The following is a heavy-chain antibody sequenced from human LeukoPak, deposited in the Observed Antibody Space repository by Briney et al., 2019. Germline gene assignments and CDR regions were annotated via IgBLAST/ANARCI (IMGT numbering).Heavy chain of an antibody. CDR3: VRSPRPAVVVSGINHHTSPKRYWFFDL. Sequence: PSETLSLTCTVSGVSISTTSYYWGWLRQPPGKGLEWIGSIYYSGTTYYGPSLKSRVTISVDTSNNQFSLRLHSVTAADTGLYFCVRSPRPAVVVSGINHHTSPKRYWFFDLWGRGTLVTVSS. CDR1: GVSISTTSYY. D-gene: IGHD6-19*01. V-gene: IGHV4-39*07. J-gene: IGHJ2*01. CDR2: IYYSGTT.